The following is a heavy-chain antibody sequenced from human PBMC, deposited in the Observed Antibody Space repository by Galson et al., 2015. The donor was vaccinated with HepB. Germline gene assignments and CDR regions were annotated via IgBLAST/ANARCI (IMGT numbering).Heavy chain of an antibody. J-gene: IGHJ4*02. CDR3: AKTDYQLLFRFDF. Sequence: SLRLSCAASGFTFNNYAMSWVRQAPGKGLEWVSAISGSGGSTNYADSVKGRFTISRDNPKNTLYLQMHSVRAEDTAVYYCAKTDYQLLFRFDFWGPGTLVTVSS. CDR2: ISGSGGST. D-gene: IGHD2-21*02. V-gene: IGHV3-23*01. CDR1: GFTFNNYA.